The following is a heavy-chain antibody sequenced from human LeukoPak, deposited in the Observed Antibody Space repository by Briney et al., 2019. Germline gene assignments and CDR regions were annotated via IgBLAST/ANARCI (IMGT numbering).Heavy chain of an antibody. CDR3: ASTNLKGFCTNGVCADY. D-gene: IGHD2-8*01. Sequence: SETLSLTCTVSGDSISSYYWSWIRQPAGKGLEWIGRFYITGSTNYNPSLRSRVTMSVDTSKNQLSLKLTSVTAADTAVYYCASTNLKGFCTNGVCADYWGQGTLVTVSS. J-gene: IGHJ4*02. CDR1: GDSISSYY. CDR2: FYITGST. V-gene: IGHV4-4*07.